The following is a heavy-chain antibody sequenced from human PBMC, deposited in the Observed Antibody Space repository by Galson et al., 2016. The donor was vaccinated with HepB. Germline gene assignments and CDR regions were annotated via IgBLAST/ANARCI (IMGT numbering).Heavy chain of an antibody. D-gene: IGHD5-12*01. V-gene: IGHV4-39*02. Sequence: SETLSLTCSVSGRPFSSSSPYWAWIRQPPGKGLEWLGSSYFSGSTYYNPSLKSRVTLFVDTSRNQFPLMLKSVTAADTAVYSCARDLDELASIQGFDIWGQGILVTVSS. CDR1: GRPFSSSSPY. J-gene: IGHJ4*02. CDR3: ARDLDELASIQGFDI. CDR2: SYFSGST.